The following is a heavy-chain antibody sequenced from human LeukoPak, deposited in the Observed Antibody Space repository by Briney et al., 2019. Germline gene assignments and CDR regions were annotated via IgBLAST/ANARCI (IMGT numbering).Heavy chain of an antibody. J-gene: IGHJ4*02. D-gene: IGHD3-9*01. V-gene: IGHV3-7*03. Sequence: GGSLRLSCAASGFTFSSYWMSWVRQAPGKGLEWVGNIKQDGSEKYYVDSVKGRFTISRDNAKNSLYLQMNSLRAEDTAVYYCARGGDYDILAGHFDYWGQGTLVTVSS. CDR2: IKQDGSEK. CDR1: GFTFSSYW. CDR3: ARGGDYDILAGHFDY.